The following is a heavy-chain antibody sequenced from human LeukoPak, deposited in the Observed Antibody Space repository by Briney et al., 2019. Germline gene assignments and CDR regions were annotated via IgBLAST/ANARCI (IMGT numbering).Heavy chain of an antibody. CDR3: ARGKPSYGSGTFYRPLEPNYMDV. Sequence: GGSLRPSCAASGFIFSSYWMSWVRQAPGKGLEWVANIKQDGSEKYYVDSVKGRFTISRDNAKNSLYLQMNSLRAEDTAVYYCARGKPSYGSGTFYRPLEPNYMDVWGKGTTVTVSS. V-gene: IGHV3-7*01. D-gene: IGHD3-10*01. J-gene: IGHJ6*03. CDR2: IKQDGSEK. CDR1: GFIFSSYW.